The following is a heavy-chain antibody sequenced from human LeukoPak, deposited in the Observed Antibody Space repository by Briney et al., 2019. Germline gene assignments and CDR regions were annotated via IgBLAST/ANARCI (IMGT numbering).Heavy chain of an antibody. CDR3: ARLSSGYPYWFDP. CDR2: IYYSGST. D-gene: IGHD6-19*01. CDR1: GGSISSSSYY. J-gene: IGHJ5*02. V-gene: IGHV4-39*07. Sequence: SETLSLTCTVSGGSISSSSYYWGWIRQPPGKGLEWIGSIYYSGSTYYNPSLKSRVTISVDTSKNQFSLKLSSVTAADTAVYYCARLSSGYPYWFDPWGQGTLVTVSS.